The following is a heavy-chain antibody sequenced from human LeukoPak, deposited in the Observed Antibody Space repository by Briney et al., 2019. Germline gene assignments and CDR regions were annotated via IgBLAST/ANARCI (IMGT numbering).Heavy chain of an antibody. Sequence: SVKVSCKASGYTFTGYYMHWVRQAPGQGDEWMGRIIPILGIANYAQKFQGRVTITADKSTSTAYMELSSLRSEDTAVYYCARDLFNCGGDCYSVELRRDLDYWGQGTLVTVSS. J-gene: IGHJ4*02. CDR1: GYTFTGYY. CDR3: ARDLFNCGGDCYSVELRRDLDY. D-gene: IGHD2-21*02. V-gene: IGHV1-69*04. CDR2: IIPILGIA.